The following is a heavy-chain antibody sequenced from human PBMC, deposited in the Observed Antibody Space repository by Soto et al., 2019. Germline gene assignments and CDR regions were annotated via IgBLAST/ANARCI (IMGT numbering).Heavy chain of an antibody. D-gene: IGHD5-12*01. Sequence: SEPLSLTCTVSGTSISSYYWSWIRQPPGKGLEWIGYIYYSGITNYNPSLKSRVTISVDTSKNQFSLKLSSVTAADTAVYYCARLEMATDYYYYGMDVWGQGTTVT. CDR3: ARLEMATDYYYYGMDV. J-gene: IGHJ6*02. CDR2: IYYSGIT. CDR1: GTSISSYY. V-gene: IGHV4-59*01.